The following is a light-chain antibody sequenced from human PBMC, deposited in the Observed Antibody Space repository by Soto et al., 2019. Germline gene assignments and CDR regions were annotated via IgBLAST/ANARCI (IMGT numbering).Light chain of an antibody. J-gene: IGLJ1*01. CDR3: SSYTSSSTYA. Sequence: QSVLTQPASVPGSPGQSITISCTGTGSDVGGYDYVSWYQHHPGKAPKVMIYEVTNRPSGVSNRFSGSKSGNTASLTISGLLAEDEADYYCSSYTSSSTYAFGTGTKVTVL. V-gene: IGLV2-14*01. CDR2: EVT. CDR1: GSDVGGYDY.